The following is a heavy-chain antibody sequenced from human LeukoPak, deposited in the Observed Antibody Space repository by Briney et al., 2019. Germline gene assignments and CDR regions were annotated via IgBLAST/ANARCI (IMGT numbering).Heavy chain of an antibody. CDR2: INTNTGNP. CDR1: GYTFISYA. V-gene: IGHV7-4-1*02. Sequence: GASVKVSCKASGYTFISYAMNWVRQAPGQGLEWMGWINTNTGNPTYAQGFTGRFVFSLDTSVSTAYLQISSLKAEDTAVYYCARDLGWDGSGSYPRGYWGQGTLVTVSS. J-gene: IGHJ4*02. D-gene: IGHD3-10*01. CDR3: ARDLGWDGSGSYPRGY.